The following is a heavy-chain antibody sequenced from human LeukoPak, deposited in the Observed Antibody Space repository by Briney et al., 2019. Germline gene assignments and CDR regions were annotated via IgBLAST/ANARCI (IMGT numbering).Heavy chain of an antibody. J-gene: IGHJ5*02. CDR3: ARGVGTSWFDP. CDR1: GYTFSDYY. V-gene: IGHV1-2*02. D-gene: IGHD2-2*01. CDR2: INPKSGGA. Sequence: ASVKVSCKAYGYTFSDYYMHWVRQAPGQGLEWMGWINPKSGGANFAEKFQSRVTMTRDTSIRTVYMELSRVTYDDTAVYYCARGVGTSWFDPWGQGTLVTVSS.